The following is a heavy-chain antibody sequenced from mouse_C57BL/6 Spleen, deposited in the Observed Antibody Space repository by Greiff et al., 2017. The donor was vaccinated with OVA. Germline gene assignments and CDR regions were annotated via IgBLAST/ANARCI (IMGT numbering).Heavy chain of an antibody. CDR1: GFTFSDYG. Sequence: VQLQQSGGGLVKPGGSLKLSCAASGFTFSDYGMHWVRQAPEKGLEWVAYISSGSSTIYYADTVKGRFTIARDNAKNTLFLQMTSLRSEDTAMYYCASYDYDGVYFDYWGQGTTLTVSS. CDR3: ASYDYDGVYFDY. CDR2: ISSGSSTI. V-gene: IGHV5-17*01. J-gene: IGHJ2*01. D-gene: IGHD2-4*01.